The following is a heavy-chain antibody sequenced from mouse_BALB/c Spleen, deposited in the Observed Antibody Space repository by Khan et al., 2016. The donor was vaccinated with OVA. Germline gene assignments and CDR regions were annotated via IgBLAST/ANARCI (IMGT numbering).Heavy chain of an antibody. J-gene: IGHJ4*01. Sequence: QVQLKESGPGLVAPSQSLSITCTVSGFSLTSYGVNWVRQPPGKGLEWLGVIWGDGSTNYHSALKSGMSITKDNSKSQVFLKLNSLQTDDTATYYWAKPRDGYPYGIDYWGQGTSVTVSS. CDR1: GFSLTSYG. V-gene: IGHV2-3*01. CDR2: IWGDGST. D-gene: IGHD2-3*01. CDR3: AKPRDGYPYGIDY.